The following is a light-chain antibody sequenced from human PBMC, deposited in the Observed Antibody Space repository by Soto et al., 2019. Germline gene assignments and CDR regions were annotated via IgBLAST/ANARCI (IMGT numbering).Light chain of an antibody. Sequence: QSVLTQPPSASGTPGQRVTISCSGSSSNIGSNYVYWYQQLPGTAPKLLIYRNNQRPSGVPDRFSGSKSGTSASLAISGLRSEDEADYYSAAWDDSLIVFGTGTKVTVL. CDR1: SSNIGSNY. J-gene: IGLJ1*01. CDR3: AAWDDSLIV. CDR2: RNN. V-gene: IGLV1-47*01.